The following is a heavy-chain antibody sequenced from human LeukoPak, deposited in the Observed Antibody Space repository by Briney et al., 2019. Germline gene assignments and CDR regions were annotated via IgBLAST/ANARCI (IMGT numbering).Heavy chain of an antibody. Sequence: QPGGSLRLSCSASGFTFSSYAIHWVRQAPGKGLEYVSTISTNGDSTYYADSAKGRFTISRDNSKNMLFLQMSSLRAEDTAVYFCVRGGPTVTTSFVRWGQGTLVTVSS. CDR3: VRGGPTVTTSFVR. CDR1: GFTFSSYA. D-gene: IGHD4-17*01. CDR2: ISTNGDST. V-gene: IGHV3-64D*09. J-gene: IGHJ4*02.